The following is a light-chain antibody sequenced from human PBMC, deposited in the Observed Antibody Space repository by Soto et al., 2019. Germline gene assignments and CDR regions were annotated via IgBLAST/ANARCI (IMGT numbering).Light chain of an antibody. V-gene: IGKV3-20*01. CDR2: GAS. J-gene: IGKJ3*01. CDR3: QQYGSSPPKVT. CDR1: QSVSSSY. Sequence: EIVLTQSPGTLSLSPGERATLSCRASQSVSSSYLAGYQQKPGQAPRLLIYGASSRATGIPDRFSGSGPGTDFTLTISRLEPEDFAVYYCQQYGSSPPKVTFGPGTKVDIK.